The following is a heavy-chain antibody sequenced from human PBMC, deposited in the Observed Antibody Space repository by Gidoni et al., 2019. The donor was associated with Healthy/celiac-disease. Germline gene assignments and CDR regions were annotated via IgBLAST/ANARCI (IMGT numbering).Heavy chain of an antibody. CDR1: GFTFSNAW. Sequence: EVQLVESGGGLVKPGGSLRLSCAASGFTFSNAWMSWVRQAPGKGLEWVGRIKSKTDGGTTDYAAPVKGRFTISRDDSKNTLYLQMNSLKTEDTAVYYCTTSPGDSSSWYYYYYGMDVWGQGTTVTVSS. V-gene: IGHV3-15*01. D-gene: IGHD6-13*01. CDR3: TTSPGDSSSWYYYYYGMDV. J-gene: IGHJ6*02. CDR2: IKSKTDGGTT.